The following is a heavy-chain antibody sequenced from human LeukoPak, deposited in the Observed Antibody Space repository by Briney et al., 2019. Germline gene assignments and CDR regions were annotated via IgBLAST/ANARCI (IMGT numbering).Heavy chain of an antibody. CDR2: MNPNSGNT. D-gene: IGHD6-19*01. CDR3: ARAIAVAGTTMDFQR. CDR1: GYTFTSYD. Sequence: ASVKVSCKASGYTFTSYDINWVRQATGQGLEWMGWMNPNSGNTGYAQKFQGRVTMTRNTSISTAYMELSSLRSEDTAVYYCARAIAVAGTTMDFQRWGQGTLVTVSS. V-gene: IGHV1-8*01. J-gene: IGHJ1*01.